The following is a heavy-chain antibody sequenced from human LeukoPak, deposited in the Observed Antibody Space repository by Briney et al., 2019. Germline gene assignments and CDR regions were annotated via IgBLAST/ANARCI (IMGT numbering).Heavy chain of an antibody. D-gene: IGHD4-17*01. Sequence: GGSLRLSCAASGFTFSTYGMHWVRQAPGKGLEWVAVISYDGSNKYYADSVKGRFTISRDNSKNTLYLQMNSLRAEDTAVYYCARGHTAVTRHFDFWGQGTLVTVSS. J-gene: IGHJ4*02. CDR1: GFTFSTYG. V-gene: IGHV3-30*03. CDR2: ISYDGSNK. CDR3: ARGHTAVTRHFDF.